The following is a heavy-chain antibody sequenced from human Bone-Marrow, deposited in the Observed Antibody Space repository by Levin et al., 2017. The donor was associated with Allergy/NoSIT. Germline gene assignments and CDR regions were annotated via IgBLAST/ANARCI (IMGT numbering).Heavy chain of an antibody. Sequence: PGGSLRLSCAASGFTFSSYAMSWVRQAPGKGLEWVSAISGSGGSTYYADSVKGRFTISRDNSKNTLYLQMNSLRAEDTAVYYCAKVKVVVVPAAIPGDYFDYWGQGTLVTVSS. J-gene: IGHJ4*02. CDR2: ISGSGGST. CDR1: GFTFSSYA. D-gene: IGHD2-2*02. V-gene: IGHV3-23*01. CDR3: AKVKVVVVPAAIPGDYFDY.